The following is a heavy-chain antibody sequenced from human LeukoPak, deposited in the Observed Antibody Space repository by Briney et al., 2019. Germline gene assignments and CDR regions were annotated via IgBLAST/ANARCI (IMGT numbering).Heavy chain of an antibody. D-gene: IGHD3-3*01. Sequence: PSETLSLTCTVSGGSISSHYWSWIRQPPGKGLEWIGYIYYSGSTNYNPSLKSRVTISVDTSKNQFSLKLSSVTSADTAVYYCARCLLYYNLWSGYWLFDLWGQGTLVTVSS. CDR2: IYYSGST. V-gene: IGHV4-59*11. CDR3: ARCLLYYNLWSGYWLFDL. CDR1: GGSISSHY. J-gene: IGHJ5*02.